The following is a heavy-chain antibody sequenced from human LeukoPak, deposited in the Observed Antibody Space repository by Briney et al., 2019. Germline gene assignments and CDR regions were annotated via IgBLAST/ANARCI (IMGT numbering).Heavy chain of an antibody. V-gene: IGHV3-23*01. D-gene: IGHD2-8*02. CDR3: ATYRQVLLPFES. CDR1: GFTFSTFA. CDR2: IFPSGEI. J-gene: IGHJ4*02. Sequence: GGSLRLSCAASGFTFSTFAMIWVRQPPGKGLEWVSSIFPSGEIHYADSVRGRFTISRDNSKSTLSLQMNSLRAEDTAIYYCATYRQVLLPFESWGQGTLVTVSS.